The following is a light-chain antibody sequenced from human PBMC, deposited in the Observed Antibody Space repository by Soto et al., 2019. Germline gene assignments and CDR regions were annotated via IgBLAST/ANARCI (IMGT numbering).Light chain of an antibody. J-gene: IGKJ1*01. V-gene: IGKV3-20*01. Sequence: EIVLTQSPGTLSLSPLERDALXWMASQSVSSSYLAWYQQKPGQAPRLLIYGASTRATGFPARFSGSGSGTDFTLTISRLEPEDFAVYYCQQYGSSGTFGQGTKVDIK. CDR3: QQYGSSGT. CDR1: QSVSSSY. CDR2: GAS.